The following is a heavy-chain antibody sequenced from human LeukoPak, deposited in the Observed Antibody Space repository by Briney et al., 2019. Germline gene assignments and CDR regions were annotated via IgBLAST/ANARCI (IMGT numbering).Heavy chain of an antibody. V-gene: IGHV1-2*02. J-gene: IGHJ3*02. CDR3: ARVDHHKWAFDI. CDR2: INPNSGGT. CDR1: GYTFTGYY. Sequence: ASLKVSCKASGYTFTGYYMHWVRQAPGQGLEWMGWINPNSGGTNYAQKFQGRVTMTRDTSISTAYMELSRLRSDDTAVYYCARVDHHKWAFDIWGQGTMVTVSS. D-gene: IGHD1-26*01.